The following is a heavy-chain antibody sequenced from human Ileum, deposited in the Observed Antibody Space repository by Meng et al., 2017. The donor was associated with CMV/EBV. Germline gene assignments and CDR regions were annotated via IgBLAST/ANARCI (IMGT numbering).Heavy chain of an antibody. V-gene: IGHV3-7*01. CDR2: IKQDGSEK. CDR3: VGGSSGWYVGFFDY. J-gene: IGHJ4*02. CDR1: GFTFSSYW. Sequence: GESLKISCAASGFTFSSYWMSWVRQAPGKGLEWVANIKQDGSEKYYVDSVKGRFTISRDNAKNSLYLQMNSLRVDDTAIYYCVGGSSGWYVGFFDYWGQGTLVTVSS. D-gene: IGHD6-19*01.